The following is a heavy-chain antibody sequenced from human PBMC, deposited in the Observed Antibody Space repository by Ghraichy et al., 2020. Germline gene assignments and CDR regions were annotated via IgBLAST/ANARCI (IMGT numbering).Heavy chain of an antibody. CDR3: AREYYYDSSGYNGPFDY. V-gene: IGHV3-30-3*01. CDR2: ISYDGSNK. D-gene: IGHD3-22*01. CDR1: GFTFSSYA. J-gene: IGHJ4*02. Sequence: GGSLRLSCAASGFTFSSYAMHWVRQAPGKGLEWVAVISYDGSNKYYADSVKGRFTISRDNSKNTLYLQMNSLRTEDTAVYYCAREYYYDSSGYNGPFDYWGQGTLVTVSS.